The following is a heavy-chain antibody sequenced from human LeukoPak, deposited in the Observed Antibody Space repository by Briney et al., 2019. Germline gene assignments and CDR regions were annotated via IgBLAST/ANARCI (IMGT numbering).Heavy chain of an antibody. CDR3: ARENQFFEWSFDY. CDR2: INPFSGNT. V-gene: IGHV1-18*01. J-gene: IGHJ4*02. CDR1: GYTFNTHG. Sequence: GASVKVSCKASGYTFNTHGICWVRQAPGQGLEWMGWINPFSGNTNYTEKLQGRVTMSIETITSTAYMELRSLKPDDTAVYFCARENQFFEWSFDYWGQGTVVTVSS. D-gene: IGHD3-3*01.